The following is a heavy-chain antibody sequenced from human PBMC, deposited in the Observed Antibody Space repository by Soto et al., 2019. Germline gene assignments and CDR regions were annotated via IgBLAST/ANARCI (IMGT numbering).Heavy chain of an antibody. D-gene: IGHD6-19*01. J-gene: IGHJ4*02. CDR1: GFTCSSYW. CDR3: AGGTGWLIDY. V-gene: IGHV3-7*04. CDR2: IKQDGSEK. Sequence: EVQLMESGGGLFQPGGSLRLSCAGSGFTCSSYWMNLFRQAPGKGLVWVANIKQDGSEKYYVDSVKGRFSISRDNAQNSMYLQMNSLRAEDTAVYYCAGGTGWLIDYWGQGTLVTVSS.